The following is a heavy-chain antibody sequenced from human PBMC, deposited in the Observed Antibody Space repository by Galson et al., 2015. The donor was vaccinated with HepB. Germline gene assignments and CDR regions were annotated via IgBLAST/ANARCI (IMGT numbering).Heavy chain of an antibody. V-gene: IGHV1-18*01. CDR1: GYTFNNYG. D-gene: IGHD2-2*01. Sequence: SVKVSCKASGYTFNNYGISWVRQAPGQGLEWMAWISAYDGHTKFAEKFQDRVIMTTDTSTRTAYMELRSLRSDDTSVYYCARAGRFTSEGGMDVWGQGTTVTVSS. CDR3: ARAGRFTSEGGMDV. J-gene: IGHJ6*02. CDR2: ISAYDGHT.